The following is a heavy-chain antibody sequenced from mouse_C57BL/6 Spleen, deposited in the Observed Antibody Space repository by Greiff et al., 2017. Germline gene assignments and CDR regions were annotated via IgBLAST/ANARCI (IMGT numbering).Heavy chain of an antibody. CDR2: INPYNGDT. J-gene: IGHJ4*01. CDR1: GYSFTGYF. D-gene: IGHD4-1*01. V-gene: IGHV1-20*01. Sequence: EVKLEESGPELVKPGDSVKISCKASGYSFTGYFMNWVMQSHGKSLEWIGRINPYNGDTFYNQKFKGKATLTVDKSSSTAHMELRSLTSEDSAVYYCAVGFNRDAMDYWGQGTSVTVSS. CDR3: AVGFNRDAMDY.